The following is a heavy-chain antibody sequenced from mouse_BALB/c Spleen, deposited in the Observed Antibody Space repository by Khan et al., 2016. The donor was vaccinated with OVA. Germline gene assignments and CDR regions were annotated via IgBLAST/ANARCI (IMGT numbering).Heavy chain of an antibody. Sequence: EVELVESGGGLVQPGGSLKLSCAASGFTFSSYTMSWVRQTPEKRLEWVAYISNGGGITYYPDTVKGRFTISRDNATNTLYLQMSSLKSEDTAMYDWTRHGDDYGFAYWGQGTLVTVSA. CDR1: GFTFSSYT. V-gene: IGHV5-12-2*01. D-gene: IGHD2-2*01. J-gene: IGHJ3*01. CDR3: TRHGDDYGFAY. CDR2: ISNGGGIT.